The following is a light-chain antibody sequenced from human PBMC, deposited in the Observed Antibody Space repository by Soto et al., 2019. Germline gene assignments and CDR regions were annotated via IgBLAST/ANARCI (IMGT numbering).Light chain of an antibody. CDR1: QTVSSTY. J-gene: IGKJ2*01. Sequence: EIVLTQSPGTLSLSPGERATLSCRASQTVSSTYLAWYRQKPGQPPRLLIYGASSRATGVPDRFSGSGSGTAFTPTISRLEAEDFAVYYCQQYCGSPPYSFGQGTKLEIK. V-gene: IGKV3-20*01. CDR2: GAS. CDR3: QQYCGSPPYS.